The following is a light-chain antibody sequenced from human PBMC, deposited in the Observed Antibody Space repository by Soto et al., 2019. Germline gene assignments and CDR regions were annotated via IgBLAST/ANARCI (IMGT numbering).Light chain of an antibody. J-gene: IGKJ5*01. CDR2: GAS. CDR3: QQYDNWPPT. Sequence: EIVMTQSPATLSVSPGERATLSCRASQSLRSDLAWYQQKPGQAPRLLIYGASTRATDIPARFSGSGSGTEFTLTISSLQSVDFAVYYCQQYDNWPPTFGQGTRLEIK. CDR1: QSLRSD. V-gene: IGKV3-15*01.